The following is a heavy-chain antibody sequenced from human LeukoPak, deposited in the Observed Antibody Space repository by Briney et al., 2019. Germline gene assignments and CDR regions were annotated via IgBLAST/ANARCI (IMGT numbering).Heavy chain of an antibody. CDR3: ARNIAAAGTLDY. CDR1: GGSFSGYY. CDR2: INHSGTT. D-gene: IGHD6-13*01. J-gene: IGHJ4*02. Sequence: SETLSLTCAVYGGSFSGYYWSWIRQPPGKGLEWIGEINHSGTTNYNPSLKSRITISLDTSKNQFSLKLSSVTAADTAVYYCARNIAAAGTLDYWGQGTLVTVSS. V-gene: IGHV4-34*01.